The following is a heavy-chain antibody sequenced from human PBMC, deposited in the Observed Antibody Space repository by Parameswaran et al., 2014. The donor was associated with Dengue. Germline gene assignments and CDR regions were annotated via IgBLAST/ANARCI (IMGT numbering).Heavy chain of an antibody. V-gene: IGHV3-21*01. Sequence: VRQAPWKGLEWVSSISSSSSYIYYADSVKGRFTISRDNAKNSLYLQMNSLRAEDTAVYYCARGSGSYGGDWFDPWGQGTLVTVSS. J-gene: IGHJ5*02. CDR2: ISSSSSYI. D-gene: IGHD1-26*01. CDR3: ARGSGSYGGDWFDP.